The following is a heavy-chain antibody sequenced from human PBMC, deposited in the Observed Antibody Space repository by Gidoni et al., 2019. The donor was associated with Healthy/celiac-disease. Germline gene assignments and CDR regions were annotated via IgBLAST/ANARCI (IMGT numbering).Heavy chain of an antibody. CDR2: IYYSGSP. J-gene: IGHJ5*02. D-gene: IGHD3-10*01. CDR3: ARHGGHMVRGVIGWFDP. Sequence: QLQLQESGPGLVKPSETLSLTCTVSGGSISSSSYYWGWSRQPPGKGLDWIGIIYYSGSPYYNPSLKSRVTISVDTSKNQFSLKLSSVTAADTAVYYCARHGGHMVRGVIGWFDPWGQGTLVTVSS. V-gene: IGHV4-39*01. CDR1: GGSISSSSYY.